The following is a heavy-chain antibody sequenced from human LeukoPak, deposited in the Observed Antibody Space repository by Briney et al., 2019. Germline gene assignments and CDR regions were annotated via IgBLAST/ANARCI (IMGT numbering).Heavy chain of an antibody. V-gene: IGHV4-34*01. CDR3: ARLYYYYGMDV. J-gene: IGHJ6*02. Sequence: SETLSLTCAVYGGSFSGYYWSWIRQPPGKGLEWIGEINHSGSTNYNPTLKSRVTISVDTSKNQFSLKLSSVTAADTAVYYCARLYYYYGMDVWGQGTTVTVSS. CDR2: INHSGST. CDR1: GGSFSGYY.